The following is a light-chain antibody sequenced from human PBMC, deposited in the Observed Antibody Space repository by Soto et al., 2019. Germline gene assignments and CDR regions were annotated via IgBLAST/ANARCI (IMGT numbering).Light chain of an antibody. Sequence: EIVLTQSPGTLSLSPGERATVSCRASQSVSRGYFTWYQQKPGQAPRLLIYGTSSRAPGVPDRFSAGGSETDFTLTISRLEPEDFAVYYCQQYDGTSLTFGGGTKVEIK. V-gene: IGKV3-20*01. CDR1: QSVSRGY. CDR3: QQYDGTSLT. CDR2: GTS. J-gene: IGKJ4*01.